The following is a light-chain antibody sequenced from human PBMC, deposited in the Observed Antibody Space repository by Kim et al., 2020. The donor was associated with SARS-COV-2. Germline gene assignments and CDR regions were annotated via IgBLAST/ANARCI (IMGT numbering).Light chain of an antibody. V-gene: IGLV3-1*01. CDR1: KLGNKY. CDR2: QDS. Sequence: SVSVSPGQTASITCSGDKLGNKYACWYQQKPGQSPVLLIYQDSKRPSGIPERFSGSNSGNTATLTISGTQAMDEADYYCQAWVVFGGGTQLTVL. CDR3: QAWVV. J-gene: IGLJ2*01.